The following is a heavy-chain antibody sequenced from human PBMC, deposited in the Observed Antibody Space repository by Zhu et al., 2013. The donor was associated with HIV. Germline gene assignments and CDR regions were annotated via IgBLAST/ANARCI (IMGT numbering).Heavy chain of an antibody. J-gene: IGHJ6*02. CDR2: FDPEDGET. V-gene: IGHV1-24*01. Sequence: QVQLVQSGAEVKKPGASVKVSCKVSGYTLTELSMHWVRQAPGKGLEWMGGFDPEDGETIYAQKFQGRVTMTEDTSTDTAYMELSSLRSEDTAVYYCATEYGQSPGTTLKRWLQLGGYYYYGMDVWGQGTTVTVSS. CDR1: GYTLTELS. CDR3: ATEYGQSPGTTLKRWLQLGGYYYYGMDV. D-gene: IGHD5-12*01.